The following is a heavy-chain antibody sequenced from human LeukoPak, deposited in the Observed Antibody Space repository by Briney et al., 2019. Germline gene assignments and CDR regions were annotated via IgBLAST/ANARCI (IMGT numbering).Heavy chain of an antibody. CDR3: ARGPGAIFGVVDY. Sequence: GASVKVSCKASGYTFTGYYMHWVRQAPGQGLEWMGWINPNSGGTNYAQKFQGTVTMTRDTSISTAYMELSRLRSDDTAVYYCARGPGAIFGVVDYWGQGTLVTVSS. D-gene: IGHD3-3*01. CDR1: GYTFTGYY. J-gene: IGHJ4*02. V-gene: IGHV1-2*02. CDR2: INPNSGGT.